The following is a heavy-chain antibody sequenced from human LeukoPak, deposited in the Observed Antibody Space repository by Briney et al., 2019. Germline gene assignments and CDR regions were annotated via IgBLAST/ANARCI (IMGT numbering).Heavy chain of an antibody. D-gene: IGHD5-24*01. CDR2: ISGSGGST. J-gene: IGHJ4*02. CDR1: GFTFSSYA. Sequence: GGSLRLSCAASGFTFSSYAMSWVRQAPGKGLEWVSAISGSGGSTYYADSVKGRFTISRDNSKNTLYLQMNSLKTEDTAVYYCTRWALGIDYWGQGTLVTVSS. V-gene: IGHV3-23*01. CDR3: TRWALGIDY.